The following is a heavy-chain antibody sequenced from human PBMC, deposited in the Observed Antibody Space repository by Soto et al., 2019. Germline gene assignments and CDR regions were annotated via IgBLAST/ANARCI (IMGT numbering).Heavy chain of an antibody. D-gene: IGHD3-3*01. V-gene: IGHV3-30*18. CDR3: AKDQGFYDFWSGYCPDY. CDR1: GFTFGSYG. Sequence: PGGSLRLSCAASGFTFGSYGMHWVRQAPGKGLEWVAVISYDGSNKYYADSVKGRFTISRDNSKNTLYLQMNSLRAEDTAVYYCAKDQGFYDFWSGYCPDYWGQGTLVTVSS. CDR2: ISYDGSNK. J-gene: IGHJ4*02.